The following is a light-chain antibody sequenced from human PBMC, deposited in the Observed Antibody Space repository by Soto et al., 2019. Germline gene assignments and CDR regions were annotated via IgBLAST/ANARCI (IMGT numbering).Light chain of an antibody. V-gene: IGKV2-30*02. Sequence: DVVMTQSPLSLPVTLGQPASISCRSSQSLLHSDGKTYLNWFQQRPGQSPRRLIYRVYKRDSGVPDRFSGSGSGTDFTLKISRVEAEDVGVYYCMQGTHWPPWTFGQGTKVEIK. J-gene: IGKJ1*01. CDR1: QSLLHSDGKTY. CDR2: RVY. CDR3: MQGTHWPPWT.